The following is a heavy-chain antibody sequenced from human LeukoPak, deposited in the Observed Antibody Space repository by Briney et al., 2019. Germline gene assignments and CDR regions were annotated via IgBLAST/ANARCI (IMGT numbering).Heavy chain of an antibody. J-gene: IGHJ4*02. V-gene: IGHV4-39*01. CDR3: TRHHDYGDKIDY. CDR2: IHYSGST. CDR1: GGSVTSASHY. D-gene: IGHD4-23*01. Sequence: SETLSLTCTVSGGSVTSASHYWAWIRQPQGKGLEWIGSIHYSGSTYYSPSLKSRLTISGDTSKSQFSLKLTFVTAADTAVYYCTRHHDYGDKIDYWGQGTLVTVSS.